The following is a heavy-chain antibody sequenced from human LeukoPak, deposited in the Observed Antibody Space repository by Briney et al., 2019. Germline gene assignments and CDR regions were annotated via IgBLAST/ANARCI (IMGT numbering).Heavy chain of an antibody. D-gene: IGHD3-10*01. Sequence: GGSLRLSCAASGFTVSSNYMSWVRQAPGKGLEWVSVIYRGGSTYYAASVKGRFTISRDNSKNTLYLQMNSLRAEDTAVYYCARGGVNTMVRGVIRYYYMDVWGKGTTVTISS. CDR3: ARGGVNTMVRGVIRYYYMDV. CDR2: IYRGGST. V-gene: IGHV3-53*01. J-gene: IGHJ6*03. CDR1: GFTVSSNY.